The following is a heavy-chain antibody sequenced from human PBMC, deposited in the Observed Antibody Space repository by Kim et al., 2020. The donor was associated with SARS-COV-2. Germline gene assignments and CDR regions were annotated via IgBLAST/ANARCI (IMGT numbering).Heavy chain of an antibody. J-gene: IGHJ4*02. Sequence: GGSLRLSCAASGFTFSSYAMHWVRQAPGKGLEWVAVISYDGSNKYYADSVKGRFTISRDNSKNTLYLQMNSLRAEDTAVYYCASFSDHRDYWGQGTLVTVSS. V-gene: IGHV3-30*04. CDR1: GFTFSSYA. CDR3: ASFSDHRDY. CDR2: ISYDGSNK. D-gene: IGHD2-21*02.